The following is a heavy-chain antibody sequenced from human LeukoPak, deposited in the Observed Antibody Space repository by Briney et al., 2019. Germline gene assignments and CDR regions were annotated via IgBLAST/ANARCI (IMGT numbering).Heavy chain of an antibody. Sequence: ASVKVSCKASGGTFSSYAISWVRQAPGQGLEWMGGIIPIFGTANYAQKFQGRVTITADKSTSTAYMELSSLRSEDTAVYYYAGASTDYYGSGSYYYYYYYYGMDVWGKGTTVTVSS. CDR1: GGTFSSYA. D-gene: IGHD3-10*01. J-gene: IGHJ6*04. CDR2: IIPIFGTA. CDR3: AGASTDYYGSGSYYYYYYYYGMDV. V-gene: IGHV1-69*06.